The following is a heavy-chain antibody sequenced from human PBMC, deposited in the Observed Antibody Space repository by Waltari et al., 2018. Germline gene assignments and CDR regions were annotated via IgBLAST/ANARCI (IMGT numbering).Heavy chain of an antibody. CDR3: ARYGPKRTSPFDY. V-gene: IGHV4-59*01. Sequence: QVQLQESGPGLVKPSETLSLTCTVSGGSIRSYYWSWIRRPPGKGLEWIGYIYYSGSTNYNPSLKSRVTISVDTSKNQFSLKLSSVTAADTAVYYCARYGPKRTSPFDYWGQGTLVTVSS. J-gene: IGHJ4*02. CDR1: GGSIRSYY. D-gene: IGHD2-2*01. CDR2: IYYSGST.